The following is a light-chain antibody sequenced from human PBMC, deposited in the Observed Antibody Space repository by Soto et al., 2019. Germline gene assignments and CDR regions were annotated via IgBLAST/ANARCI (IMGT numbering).Light chain of an antibody. J-gene: IGKJ1*01. V-gene: IGKV3-20*01. CDR1: QSVSSTY. CDR3: QQYDSSLSWT. Sequence: EVVLTQSPGTLSLSPGEGATLSCRASQSVSSTYLAWYQQKPGQAPRLLIYAASSRATGIPDRFSGSGSGTDFTLTISRLEPEDFEVYYCQQYDSSLSWTFGQGTKVEIK. CDR2: AAS.